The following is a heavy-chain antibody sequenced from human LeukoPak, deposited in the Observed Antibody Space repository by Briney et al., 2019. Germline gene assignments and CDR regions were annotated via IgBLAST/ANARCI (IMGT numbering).Heavy chain of an antibody. V-gene: IGHV3-30-3*01. D-gene: IGHD2-2*01. CDR2: ISYDGSNK. J-gene: IGHJ6*02. CDR3: ARDIVVVPAAITGAYYYYYGMDV. CDR1: GFTFSSYA. Sequence: GGSLRLSCAASGFTFSSYAMHWVRQAPGKGLEWVAVISYDGSNKYYADSVKGRFTISRDNSKNTLYLQMNSLRAEDTAVYYCARDIVVVPAAITGAYYYYYGMDVWGQGTTVTVSS.